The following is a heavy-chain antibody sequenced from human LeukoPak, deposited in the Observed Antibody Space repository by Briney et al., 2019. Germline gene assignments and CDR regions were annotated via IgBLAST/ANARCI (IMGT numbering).Heavy chain of an antibody. CDR3: ARSYYDFWNGFYYFDY. D-gene: IGHD3-3*01. J-gene: IGHJ4*02. V-gene: IGHV4-59*01. CDR1: GGSISSYY. Sequence: SETLSLTCTVSGGSISSYYWSWIRQPPGKGLEWIGYIYYSGSTNYNPSLKSRVTISVDTSKNQFSLKLSSVTAAGTAVYYCARSYYDFWNGFYYFDYWGQGTLVTVSS. CDR2: IYYSGST.